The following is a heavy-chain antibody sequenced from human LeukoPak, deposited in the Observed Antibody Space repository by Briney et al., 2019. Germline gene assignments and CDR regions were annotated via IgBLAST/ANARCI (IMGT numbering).Heavy chain of an antibody. V-gene: IGHV4-38-2*01. CDR2: IYHSGST. CDR1: GFTFSSYA. J-gene: IGHJ4*02. D-gene: IGHD5-12*01. CDR3: ASQSGYDSEGFDY. Sequence: PGGSLRLSCAASGFTFSSYAMSWVRQAPGKGLEWIGSIYHSGSTYYNPSLKSRVTISVDTSKNQFSLKLSSVTAADTAVYYCASQSGYDSEGFDYWGQGTLVTVSS.